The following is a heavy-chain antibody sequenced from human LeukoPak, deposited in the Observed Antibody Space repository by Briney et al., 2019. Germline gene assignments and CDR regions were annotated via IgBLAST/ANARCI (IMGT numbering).Heavy chain of an antibody. CDR3: ASHTAMWPYDAFDI. Sequence: PGGSLRLSCAASGFTVSSNYMSWVRQAPGKGLEWVSVIYNGGSTYYADSVKGRFTISRDNSKNTLYLQMNSLRAEDTAVYYCASHTAMWPYDAFDIWGQGTMVTVSS. J-gene: IGHJ3*02. V-gene: IGHV3-53*01. CDR1: GFTVSSNY. CDR2: IYNGGST. D-gene: IGHD2-2*01.